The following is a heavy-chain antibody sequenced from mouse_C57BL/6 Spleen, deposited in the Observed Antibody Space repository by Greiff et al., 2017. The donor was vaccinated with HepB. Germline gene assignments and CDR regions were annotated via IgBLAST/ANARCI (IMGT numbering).Heavy chain of an antibody. J-gene: IGHJ4*01. V-gene: IGHV5-9*01. Sequence: EVQRVESGGGLVKPGGSLKLSCAASGFTFSSYTMSWVRQTPEKRLEWVATISGGGGNTYYPDSVKGRFTISRDNAKNTLYLQMSSLRSEDTALYYCARRGGYAMDYWGQGTSVTVSS. CDR1: GFTFSSYT. CDR2: ISGGGGNT. CDR3: ARRGGYAMDY.